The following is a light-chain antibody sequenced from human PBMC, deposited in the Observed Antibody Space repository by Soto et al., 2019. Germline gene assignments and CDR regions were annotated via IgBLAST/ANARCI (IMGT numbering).Light chain of an antibody. CDR1: QSVSSNY. CDR3: QQYASSPQT. CDR2: DAS. Sequence: EIVLPKSPGPLSLSPGERATISCSSSQSVSSNYLAWYQQKPGQAPRLLIYDASTRATGIADRFSASGSGTDFTLTISRLEPEDFAVYSCQQYASSPQTFGQGTKVDIK. J-gene: IGKJ1*01. V-gene: IGKV3-20*01.